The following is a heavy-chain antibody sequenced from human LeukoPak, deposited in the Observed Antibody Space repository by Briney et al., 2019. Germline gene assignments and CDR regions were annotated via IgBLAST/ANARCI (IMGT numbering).Heavy chain of an antibody. CDR3: ARHYYDSSGSFDY. Sequence: SETLSLTCTVSGGSISSYYWSWIRQPPGKGLEWIRYIYYSGSTNYNPSLKSRVTISVDTSKNQFSLKLSSVTAADTAVYYCARHYYDSSGSFDYWGQGTLVTVSS. CDR2: IYYSGST. J-gene: IGHJ4*02. CDR1: GGSISSYY. V-gene: IGHV4-59*08. D-gene: IGHD3-22*01.